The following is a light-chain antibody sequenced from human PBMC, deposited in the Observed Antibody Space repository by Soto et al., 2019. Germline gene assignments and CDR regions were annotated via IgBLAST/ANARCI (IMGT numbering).Light chain of an antibody. V-gene: IGKV1-5*01. CDR2: NAS. CDR1: QSIGSW. J-gene: IGKJ1*01. CDR3: QQYNSYWT. Sequence: DVQMNQSPSTLSATVGDRVTITCRASQSIGSWVAWYQQKPGKAPKLLIYNASSLESGVPSRFSGSGSGTEFTLTISSLQPDDFATYYCQQYNSYWTFGQGTKVDVK.